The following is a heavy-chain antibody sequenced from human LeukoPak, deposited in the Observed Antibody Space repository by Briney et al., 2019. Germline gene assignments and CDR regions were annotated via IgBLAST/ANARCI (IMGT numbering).Heavy chain of an antibody. Sequence: GSLRLSFAASGLTFSRNSMNWVRQAPGQGLECVSYMGNRSRSTYLGDSVKGRFTISRDNAKNSLYLQMHSLRDEDTAVYYWARGFGSNFDIWGKGKMVTVSS. CDR1: GLTFSRNS. CDR2: MGNRSRST. V-gene: IGHV3-48*02. CDR3: ARGFGSNFDI. J-gene: IGHJ3*02. D-gene: IGHD6-13*01.